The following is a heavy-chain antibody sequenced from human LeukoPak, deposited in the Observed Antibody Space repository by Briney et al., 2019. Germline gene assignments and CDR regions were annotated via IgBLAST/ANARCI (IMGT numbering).Heavy chain of an antibody. CDR1: GFTVRDFW. J-gene: IGHJ4*02. CDR3: GRGGWELDY. V-gene: IGHV3-7*01. CDR2: IKEDRTAD. Sequence: GGSLRLSCAASGFTVRDFWMAWVRQAPGKGLEWVAHIKEDRTADYYVDSVTGRFTISKDDAKNSLHLQMNSLRVEDTAVYYCGRGGWELDYWGPGTLVTVSS. D-gene: IGHD4-23*01.